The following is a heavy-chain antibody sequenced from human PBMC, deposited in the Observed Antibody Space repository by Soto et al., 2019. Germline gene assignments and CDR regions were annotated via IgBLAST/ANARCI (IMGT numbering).Heavy chain of an antibody. Sequence: QITVKESGLTLVKPTETLTLTCTFSGFSLSSIGMGVGWIRQPPGKALGWLALIYWDDDKRYSPSLSSRLTITKDPSKNEVDLTMTNLDPVDTATYYCARLTRGVYDSGRLCDKFDYWGQGTLVTVSS. V-gene: IGHV2-5*02. J-gene: IGHJ4*02. CDR3: ARLTRGVYDSGRLCDKFDY. D-gene: IGHD5-12*01. CDR1: GFSLSSIGMG. CDR2: IYWDDDK.